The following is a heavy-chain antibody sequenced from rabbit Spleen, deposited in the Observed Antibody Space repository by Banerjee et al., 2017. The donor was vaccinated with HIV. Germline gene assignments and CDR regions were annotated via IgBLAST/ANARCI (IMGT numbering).Heavy chain of an antibody. CDR2: IDIGSSGFT. J-gene: IGHJ4*01. Sequence: QSLEESGGDLVKPGGTLTLTCKASGLDFSGDSYDSYMCWVRQAPGKGLEWIACIDIGSSGFTYFASWAKGRFTISKTSSTTVTLRMTSLTAADRATYFCARDLVGVIGWNFYLWGQGTLVTVS. D-gene: IGHD1-1*01. CDR1: GLDFSGDSY. V-gene: IGHV1S40*01. CDR3: ARDLVGVIGWNFYL.